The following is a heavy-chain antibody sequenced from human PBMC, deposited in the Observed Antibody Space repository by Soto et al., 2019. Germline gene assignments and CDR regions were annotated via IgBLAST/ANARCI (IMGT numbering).Heavy chain of an antibody. CDR3: ARLADYCGGACYYWFDP. CDR2: ISAYNGNT. V-gene: IGHV1-18*04. CDR1: GYPSTSYG. J-gene: IGHJ5*02. D-gene: IGHD2-21*02. Sequence: GSGKVCSKACGYPSTSYGMSFVRRAPGQGLEWMGWISAYNGNTNYAQKLQGRVTMTTDTSTSTAYMELRSLRSDDTAVYYCARLADYCGGACYYWFDPWGQGTMVTVSS.